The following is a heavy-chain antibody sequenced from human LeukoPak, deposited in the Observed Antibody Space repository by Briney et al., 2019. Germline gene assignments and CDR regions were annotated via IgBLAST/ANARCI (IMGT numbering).Heavy chain of an antibody. J-gene: IGHJ6*03. CDR1: GGSISSGYY. CDR3: ARTTEGGYTYGYFYYYYMDV. Sequence: PSETLSLTCTVSGGSISSGYYWGWIRQPPGKGLEWIGSIYHSGSTYYNPSLKSRVTMSVDTSKNHFSLKLSSVTAADTAVYYCARTTEGGYTYGYFYYYYMDVWGKGTTVTISS. CDR2: IYHSGST. D-gene: IGHD5-18*01. V-gene: IGHV4-38-2*02.